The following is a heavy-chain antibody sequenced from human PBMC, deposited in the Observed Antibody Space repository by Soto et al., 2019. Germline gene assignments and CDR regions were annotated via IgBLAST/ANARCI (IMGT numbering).Heavy chain of an antibody. CDR1: GFTFSSYA. CDR2: ISYDGSDK. CDR3: ARDAGGDYVPLGMDV. V-gene: IGHV3-30-3*01. D-gene: IGHD4-17*01. Sequence: SLKISCAASGFTFSSYAMHWVRQAPGKGLEWVAVISYDGSDKYYADSVKGRFTISRDNSKNTLYLQMNSLRAEDTAVYYCARDAGGDYVPLGMDVWGQGTTVTVSS. J-gene: IGHJ6*02.